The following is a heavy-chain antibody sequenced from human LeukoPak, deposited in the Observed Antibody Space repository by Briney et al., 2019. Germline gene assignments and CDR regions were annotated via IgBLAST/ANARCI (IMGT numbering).Heavy chain of an antibody. J-gene: IGHJ4*02. CDR1: GGSISSGSYS. D-gene: IGHD7-27*01. Sequence: SETLSLTCAVSGGSISSGSYSWSWIRQPPGRGLEWIGYIYPRGSTYYNPSLKSRVILSLDKSANQFSLNLSSVTAADTAVYYCARFSPRAMGNYLDFWGQGTLVTVSS. CDR2: IYPRGST. V-gene: IGHV4-30-2*01. CDR3: ARFSPRAMGNYLDF.